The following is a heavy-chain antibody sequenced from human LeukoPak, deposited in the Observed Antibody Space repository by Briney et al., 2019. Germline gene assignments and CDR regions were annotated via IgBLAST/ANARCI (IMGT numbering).Heavy chain of an antibody. CDR1: GGTFSSYA. Sequence: SVKVSCKASGGTFSSYAISWVRQAPGQGLEWMGGIIPILGTANYAQKFQGRVTITTDESTSTAYMELSSLRSEDTAVYYCARGGSGWFRFNYWGQGTLVTVSS. D-gene: IGHD6-19*01. CDR2: IIPILGTA. V-gene: IGHV1-69*05. CDR3: ARGGSGWFRFNY. J-gene: IGHJ4*02.